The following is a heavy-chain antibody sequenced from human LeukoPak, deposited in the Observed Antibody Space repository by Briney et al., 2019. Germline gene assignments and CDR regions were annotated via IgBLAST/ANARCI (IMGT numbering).Heavy chain of an antibody. V-gene: IGHV1-69*05. CDR1: GGTFSSYA. J-gene: IGHJ5*02. D-gene: IGHD2-2*01. CDR2: IIPIFGTA. CDR3: ARGVVPAANNNWFDP. Sequence: SVKVSCKASGGTFSSYAISWVRQAPGQGLEWMGGIIPIFGTAIYAQKFQGRVTITTDESTSTAYMELSSLRSEDTAVYYCARGVVPAANNNWFDPWGQGTLVTVSS.